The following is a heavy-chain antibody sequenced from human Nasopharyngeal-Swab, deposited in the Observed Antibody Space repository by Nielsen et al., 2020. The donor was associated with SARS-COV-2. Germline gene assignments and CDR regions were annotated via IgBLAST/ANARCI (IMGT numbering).Heavy chain of an antibody. CDR1: GFTFSNAW. Sequence: SLKISCAASGFTFSNAWMHWVRQAPGKGLEWVGRITTRLNGYSTDYAASVKGRFTISRDESKKFVYLQMDSLKTDDTAVYHCATHYHDSSGFAYWGRGTLVTVSS. D-gene: IGHD3-22*01. V-gene: IGHV3-72*01. CDR2: ITTRLNGYST. J-gene: IGHJ4*02. CDR3: ATHYHDSSGFAY.